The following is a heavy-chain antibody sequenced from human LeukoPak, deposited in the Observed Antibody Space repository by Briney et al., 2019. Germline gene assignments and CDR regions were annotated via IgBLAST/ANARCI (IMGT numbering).Heavy chain of an antibody. D-gene: IGHD5-12*01. Sequence: SETLSLTCTVSGGSISSYYWSWIRQPPGKGLEWIGYIYYSGSTNCNPSLKSRVTISVDTSKKQFSLKLSSVTAADTAVYYCARHTHPGYSGCENAFDIWGQGTMVTVSS. CDR1: GGSISSYY. J-gene: IGHJ3*02. CDR2: IYYSGST. V-gene: IGHV4-59*08. CDR3: ARHTHPGYSGCENAFDI.